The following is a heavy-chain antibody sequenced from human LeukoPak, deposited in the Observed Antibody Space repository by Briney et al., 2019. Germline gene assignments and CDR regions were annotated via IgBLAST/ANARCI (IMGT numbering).Heavy chain of an antibody. CDR3: ARGGGYDASESYYIDY. D-gene: IGHD3-10*01. Sequence: PGGSLRLSCAASGFTFSSYTMNWVRQAPGQGLEWVSSITTSSTYIYYADSVRGRFTISRDNAKNSLYLRTGSLRVEDTALYYCARGGGYDASESYYIDYWGKGTMVTVSS. CDR1: GFTFSSYT. V-gene: IGHV3-21*01. J-gene: IGHJ4*02. CDR2: ITTSSTYI.